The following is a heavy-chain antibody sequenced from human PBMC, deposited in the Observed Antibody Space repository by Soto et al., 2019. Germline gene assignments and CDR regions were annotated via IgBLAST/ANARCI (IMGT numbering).Heavy chain of an antibody. D-gene: IGHD2-21*01. CDR1: GYTFTEYA. Sequence: QVHLVQSGAEVKKPGASVTISCKTSGYTFTEYAMHWVRHAPGRVLEWVGWINTGNGDTRYSPKLQGGVPITSDASASTAYLGLSRLTFEDAAIYYCATQAYDYWGQGTQVAVAS. CDR2: INTGNGDT. CDR3: ATQAYDY. V-gene: IGHV1-3*04. J-gene: IGHJ4*02.